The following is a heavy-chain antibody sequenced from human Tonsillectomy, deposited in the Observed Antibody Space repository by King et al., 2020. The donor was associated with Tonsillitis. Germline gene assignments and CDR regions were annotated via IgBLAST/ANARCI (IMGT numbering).Heavy chain of an antibody. V-gene: IGHV4-38-2*01. CDR3: ARAPYLVATMGNWFDP. D-gene: IGHD5-12*01. CDR2: IYHSGST. Sequence: QLQESGPGLVKPSETLSLTCAVSGYSISSGYYWGWIRQPPGKGLEWIGSIYHSGSTYYNPSLKSRVTISVDTSKNQFSLKLSSVTAADTAVDYCARAPYLVATMGNWFDPWGQGTLVTVSS. CDR1: GYSISSGYY. J-gene: IGHJ5*02.